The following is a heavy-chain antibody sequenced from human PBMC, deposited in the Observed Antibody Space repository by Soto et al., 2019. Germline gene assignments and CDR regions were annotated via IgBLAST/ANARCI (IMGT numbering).Heavy chain of an antibody. D-gene: IGHD2-2*01. Sequence: QVQLVQSGAEVKKPGASVKVSCKVSGYTFTSYDLNWVRQATGQGLEWMGWMNPHSGNTGYAQKFQGRVTMTRNTSTSTAYMQLSSLRSDDTAVYYCARVPATWFDPWGQGTLVTVSS. CDR2: MNPHSGNT. CDR3: ARVPATWFDP. V-gene: IGHV1-8*01. J-gene: IGHJ5*02. CDR1: GYTFTSYD.